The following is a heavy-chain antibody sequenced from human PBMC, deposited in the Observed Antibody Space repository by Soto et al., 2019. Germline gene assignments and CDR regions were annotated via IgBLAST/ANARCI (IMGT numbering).Heavy chain of an antibody. CDR2: IIPILGIA. J-gene: IGHJ6*02. D-gene: IGHD5-12*01. CDR1: GGTFSSYT. V-gene: IGHV1-69*02. Sequence: QIQLVQSGAEVKKPGSSVKVSCKASGGTFSSYTISWVRQAPGQGLESMGRIIPILGIANYAQKFQGRVTTAADKSPSTAYMELSSLRSEDTAVYYCARGRGYSGYDEGYYYGMDVWGQGTTVTVSS. CDR3: ARGRGYSGYDEGYYYGMDV.